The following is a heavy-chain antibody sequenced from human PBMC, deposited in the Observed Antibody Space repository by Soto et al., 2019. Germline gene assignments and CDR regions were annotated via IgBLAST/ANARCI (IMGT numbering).Heavy chain of an antibody. CDR3: ARGGVVPAAILYYYYYYGMDV. Sequence: ASVKVSCKASGYTFTGYYMHWVRQAPGQGLEWMGWINPNSGGTNYAQKFQGRVTMTRDTSISTAYMELSRLRSDDTAVYYCARGGVVPAAILYYYYYYGMDVWGQGTTVTVSS. D-gene: IGHD2-2*01. J-gene: IGHJ6*02. CDR2: INPNSGGT. CDR1: GYTFTGYY. V-gene: IGHV1-2*02.